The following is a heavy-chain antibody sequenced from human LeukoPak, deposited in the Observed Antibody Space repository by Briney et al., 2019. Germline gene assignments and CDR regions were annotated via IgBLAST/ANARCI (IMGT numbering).Heavy chain of an antibody. V-gene: IGHV3-53*01. J-gene: IGHJ4*02. D-gene: IGHD6-13*01. CDR3: ARESPSSSSWPYYFDY. Sequence: GGSLTLSCAASGFTVSSNYMSWVRQAPGKGLEWVSVIYSGGSTYYSDSVKGRFTISRDNSKNTLYLQMNSLRAEDAAVYYCARESPSSSSWPYYFDYWGQGTLVTVSS. CDR2: IYSGGST. CDR1: GFTVSSNY.